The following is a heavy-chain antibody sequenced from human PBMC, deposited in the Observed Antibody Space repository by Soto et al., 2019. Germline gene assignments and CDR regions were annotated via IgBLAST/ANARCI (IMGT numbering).Heavy chain of an antibody. CDR2: ISYDGSNK. CDR3: AKDSPYCTNGVCSYYYYYMDV. D-gene: IGHD2-8*01. J-gene: IGHJ6*03. V-gene: IGHV3-30*18. CDR1: GFTFSSYG. Sequence: PGGSPRLSCAASGFTFSSYGMHWVRQAPGKGLEWVAVISYDGSNKYYADSVKGRFTISRDNSKNTLYLQMNSLRAEDTAVYYCAKDSPYCTNGVCSYYYYYMDVWGKGTTVTVS.